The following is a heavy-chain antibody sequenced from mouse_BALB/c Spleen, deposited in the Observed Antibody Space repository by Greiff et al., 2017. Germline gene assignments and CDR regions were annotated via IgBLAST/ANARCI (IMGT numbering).Heavy chain of an antibody. V-gene: IGHV5-12-2*01. CDR2: ISNGGGST. D-gene: IGHD2-4*01. CDR1: GFTFSSYT. CDR3: ARAYDYGGDY. Sequence: EVQLVESGGGLVQPGGSLKLSCAASGFTFSSYTMSWVRQTPEKRLEWVAYISNGGGSTYYPDTVKGRFTISRDNAKNTLYLQMSSLKSEDTAMYYCARAYDYGGDYWGQGTLVTVSA. J-gene: IGHJ3*01.